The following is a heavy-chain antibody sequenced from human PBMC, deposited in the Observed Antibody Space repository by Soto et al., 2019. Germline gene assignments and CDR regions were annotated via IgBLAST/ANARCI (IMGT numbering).Heavy chain of an antibody. CDR1: GFTFSSYA. J-gene: IGHJ4*02. CDR2: ISCSGGST. D-gene: IGHD3-9*01. Sequence: GGSLRLSCAASGFTFSSYAMSWVRQAPGKGLEWVSSISCSGGSTYYADSVKGRFTISRDNSKNTLYLQMNSLRAEDTAVYYCEVPILTGLDYWGQGTLVTVSS. CDR3: EVPILTGLDY. V-gene: IGHV3-23*01.